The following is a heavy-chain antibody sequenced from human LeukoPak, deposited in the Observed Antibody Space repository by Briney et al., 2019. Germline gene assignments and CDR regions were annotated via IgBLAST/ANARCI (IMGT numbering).Heavy chain of an antibody. Sequence: GGSLRLSCAASGFTFSSYSMNWVRQAPGKGLEWVSYISSSSSTIYYADSVKGRFTISRDNAKNSLYLQLNSLRAEDTAVYYCANGGYSGYDRNFDYWGQGTLVTVSS. CDR2: ISSSSSTI. V-gene: IGHV3-48*01. J-gene: IGHJ4*02. D-gene: IGHD5-12*01. CDR3: ANGGYSGYDRNFDY. CDR1: GFTFSSYS.